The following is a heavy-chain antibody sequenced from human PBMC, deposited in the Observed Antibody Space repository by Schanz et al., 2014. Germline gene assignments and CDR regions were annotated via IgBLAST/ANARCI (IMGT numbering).Heavy chain of an antibody. D-gene: IGHD5-18*01. CDR3: ARDGYRNGRPFDH. V-gene: IGHV3-66*01. J-gene: IGHJ4*02. CDR2: MYINSGST. CDR1: GFTVNTNY. Sequence: VQLVESGGGLVQPGGSLRLSCAVSGFTVNTNYMSWVRQAPGKGLEWISSMYINSGSTQYADSVKGRFTISRDTAENSVYLQMNSLRAEDTAVYYCARDGYRNGRPFDHWGQGTRVTVSA.